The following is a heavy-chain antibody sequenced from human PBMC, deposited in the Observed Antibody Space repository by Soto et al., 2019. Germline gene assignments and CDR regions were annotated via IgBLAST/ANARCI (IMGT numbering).Heavy chain of an antibody. J-gene: IGHJ4*02. CDR3: AKRISSSWYSLGTLDY. Sequence: CSLRLSCAASGVTFSSYAMSLVRQAPGKGLEWVSAISGSGGSTYYADSVKGRFTISRDNSKNTLYLQMNSLRAEDTAVYYCAKRISSSWYSLGTLDYWGQGTLVTVSS. D-gene: IGHD6-13*01. CDR1: GVTFSSYA. CDR2: ISGSGGST. V-gene: IGHV3-23*01.